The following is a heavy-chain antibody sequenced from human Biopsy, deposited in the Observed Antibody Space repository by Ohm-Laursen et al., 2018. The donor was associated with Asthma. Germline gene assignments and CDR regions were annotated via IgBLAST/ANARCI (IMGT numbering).Heavy chain of an antibody. V-gene: IGHV1-2*06. CDR2: INPNGGAT. CDR1: GGMFGNYA. D-gene: IGHD7-27*01. CDR3: ARVQKSPGDRWFDP. J-gene: IGHJ5*02. Sequence: SSVKVSCKASGGMFGNYAISWVRQAPGLGLEWMGRINPNGGATIYAQKFQDRVTMTRDTSISTAYMELSRLTSDDTAVYYCARVQKSPGDRWFDPWGQGTLVTVSS.